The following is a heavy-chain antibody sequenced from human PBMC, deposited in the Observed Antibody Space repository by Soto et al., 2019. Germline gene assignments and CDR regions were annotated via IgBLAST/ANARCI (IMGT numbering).Heavy chain of an antibody. Sequence: ASVKVSCKVSGYTLTELSMHWVRQAPGKGLEWMGGFDPEDGETIYAQKFQDRVTMTEDTSTDTAYMELSSLRSEDTAVYYCATGIITTPPMDVWGQGTTVTVSS. CDR2: FDPEDGET. V-gene: IGHV1-24*01. D-gene: IGHD3-3*01. CDR1: GYTLTELS. J-gene: IGHJ6*02. CDR3: ATGIITTPPMDV.